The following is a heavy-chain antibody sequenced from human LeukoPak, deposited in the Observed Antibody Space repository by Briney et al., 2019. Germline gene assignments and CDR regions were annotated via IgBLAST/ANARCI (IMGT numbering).Heavy chain of an antibody. CDR1: GFTFTSSA. CDR2: IAVGSGNT. D-gene: IGHD2-15*01. J-gene: IGHJ4*02. V-gene: IGHV1-58*02. CDR3: AAAQNFPVYCSGGSCSYYFDY. Sequence: GTSVKVSCKASGFTFTSSAMQWVRQARGQRLEWVGWIAVGSGNTNYAQKFQERVTITRDMSTSTAYMELSSLRSEDTAVYYCAAAQNFPVYCSGGSCSYYFDYWGQGTLVTVSS.